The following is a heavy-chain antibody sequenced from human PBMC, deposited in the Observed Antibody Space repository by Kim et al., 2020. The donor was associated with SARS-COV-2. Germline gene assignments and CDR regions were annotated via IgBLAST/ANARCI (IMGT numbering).Heavy chain of an antibody. CDR2: INDDGRET. CDR3: TRSQTHTQWW. V-gene: IGHV3-7*01. D-gene: IGHD2-15*01. Sequence: GGSLRLSCAASGFTFRSYWMSWFRQAPGKGLQWVATINDDGRETYYLDSVKGRFTFSRDNGKNTLYLQMNSLRDDDTAVYYCTRSQTHTQWWWGQGTMVTVSS. CDR1: GFTFRSYW. J-gene: IGHJ3*01.